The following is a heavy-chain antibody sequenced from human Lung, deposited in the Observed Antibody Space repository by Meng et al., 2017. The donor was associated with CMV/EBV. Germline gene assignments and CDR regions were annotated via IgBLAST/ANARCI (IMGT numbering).Heavy chain of an antibody. J-gene: IGHJ5*02. CDR3: ARGGPVAGKNWFDR. CDR2: ISGSGGST. V-gene: IGHV3-23*01. Sequence: GASXKISXVASGLTFSSHPMTWVRQASGKGLEWVSSISGSGGSTYSADSVQGRFTISRDNSKNTLYLQMSALRDEDTALYYCARGGPVAGKNWFDRWGQGTLVTVSS. D-gene: IGHD6-19*01. CDR1: GLTFSSHP.